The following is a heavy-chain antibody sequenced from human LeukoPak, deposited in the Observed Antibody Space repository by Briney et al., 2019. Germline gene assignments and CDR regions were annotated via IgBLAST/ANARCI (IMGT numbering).Heavy chain of an antibody. J-gene: IGHJ4*02. CDR3: AKGRLSVAGFDY. CDR1: GFTFSSYD. CDR2: IKYSGVST. D-gene: IGHD2-15*01. Sequence: PGGSLRLSCAASGFTFSSYDMGWVRQAPGKGLEWVSAIKYSGVSTYYTDSVRGRFTISRDNSKSTLYLQMYTLRPEDTAVYHCAKGRLSVAGFDYWGQGMVVTVSS. V-gene: IGHV3-23*01.